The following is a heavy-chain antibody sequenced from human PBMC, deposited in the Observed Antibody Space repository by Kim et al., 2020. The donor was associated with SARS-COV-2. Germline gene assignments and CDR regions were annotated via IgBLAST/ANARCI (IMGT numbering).Heavy chain of an antibody. CDR3: ARGGQVVIDGRGSRTPFDP. J-gene: IGHJ5*02. CDR2: ILPMVDIP. CDR1: GGTFSNYA. Sequence: SVKVSCKASGGTFSNYAVNWVRQAPGQGLEWMGRILPMVDIPNYARNFQGRLTTTADKSTSTAYMELTGLTSADTAVYYCARGGQVVIDGRGSRTPFDP. V-gene: IGHV1-69*04. D-gene: IGHD2-21*01.